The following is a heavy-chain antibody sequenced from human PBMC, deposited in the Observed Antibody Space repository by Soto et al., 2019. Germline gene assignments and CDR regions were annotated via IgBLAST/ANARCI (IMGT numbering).Heavy chain of an antibody. V-gene: IGHV3-33*05. CDR3: ARWGTTGGLDV. CDR1: GFTFRSYV. CDR2: TSYDGSNN. Sequence: QVQLVESGGGVVQPGTSLRLSCVGSGFTFRSYVIHWVRQAPGKGLEWVALTSYDGSNNFYGDSVKDRFTISRHNSRNTVELQMDSLRFEDTAIYYGARWGTTGGLDVWGQGTLVSVSS. J-gene: IGHJ4*02. D-gene: IGHD3-16*01.